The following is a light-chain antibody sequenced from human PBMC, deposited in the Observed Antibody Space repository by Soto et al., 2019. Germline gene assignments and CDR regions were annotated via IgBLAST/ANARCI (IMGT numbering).Light chain of an antibody. V-gene: IGLV1-40*01. J-gene: IGLJ2*01. Sequence: QSVLTQPPSVSGAPGQRVTISCTGSSSNIGAGYDVHWYQQLPGTAPKLLIFGNSNRPSGVPDRFSGSKSGTSASLAITGLQAEDEADYHCQSYDSSLSGSVFGRGTKVTVL. CDR2: GNS. CDR1: SSNIGAGYD. CDR3: QSYDSSLSGSV.